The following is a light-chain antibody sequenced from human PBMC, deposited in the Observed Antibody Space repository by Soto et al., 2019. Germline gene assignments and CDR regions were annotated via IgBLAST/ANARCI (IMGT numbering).Light chain of an antibody. CDR1: QSINSW. CDR2: DAS. V-gene: IGKV1-5*01. J-gene: IGKJ5*01. CDR3: QQYNTYPYT. Sequence: DIQMTQSPSTLSASVGDRVTITCRASQSINSWLAWYQQKPGKAPNLLIYDASSLESGVPSRFSGSGSGTEFTLTISSLQPDDFATYYCQQYNTYPYTFGQGTRLEI.